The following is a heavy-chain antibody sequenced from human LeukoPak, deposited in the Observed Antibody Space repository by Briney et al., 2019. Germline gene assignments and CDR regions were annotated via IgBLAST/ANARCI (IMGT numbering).Heavy chain of an antibody. Sequence: ASVKVSCMASGYTFTGYYMHWVRQAPGKGREWMGGINHNSGGTNYAQKLQGGVTMSRDTSIRADYMELRRLRSDDTAVYYCARGENIVATPTFWGQGTLVTVSS. V-gene: IGHV1-2*02. CDR2: INHNSGGT. J-gene: IGHJ4*02. CDR3: ARGENIVATPTF. D-gene: IGHD5-12*01. CDR1: GYTFTGYY.